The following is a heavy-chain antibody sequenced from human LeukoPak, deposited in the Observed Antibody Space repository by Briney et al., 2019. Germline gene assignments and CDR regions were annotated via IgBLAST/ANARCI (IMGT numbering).Heavy chain of an antibody. CDR1: GGSVSSGTYY. CDR2: IYYSGSA. V-gene: IGHV4-39*07. D-gene: IGHD6-19*01. J-gene: IGHJ4*02. Sequence: SETLSLTCTVSGGSVSSGTYYWSWIRQPPGKGLEWIGNIYYSGSAYYNPSLKSRVTMSVDTSKNQFSLKLSSVTAADTAVYYCARGESSGWDYFDYWGQGTLVTVSS. CDR3: ARGESSGWDYFDY.